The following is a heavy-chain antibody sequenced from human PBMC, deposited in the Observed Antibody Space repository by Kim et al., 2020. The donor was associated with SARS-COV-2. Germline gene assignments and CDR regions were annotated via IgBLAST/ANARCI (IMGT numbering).Heavy chain of an antibody. Sequence: GGSLRLSCAASGFTFSGSAMHWVRQASGKGLEWVGRIRSKANNYATAYAASVKGRFTISRDDSKNTEYLQINSLKTEDTAVYYCTSPGGYCSGGSCYFGYWGQGTLVTVSS. D-gene: IGHD2-15*01. V-gene: IGHV3-73*01. CDR3: TSPGGYCSGGSCYFGY. CDR1: GFTFSGSA. CDR2: IRSKANNYAT. J-gene: IGHJ4*02.